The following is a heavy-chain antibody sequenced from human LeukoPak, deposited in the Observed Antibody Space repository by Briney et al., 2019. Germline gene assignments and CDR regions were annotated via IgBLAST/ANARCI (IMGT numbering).Heavy chain of an antibody. J-gene: IGHJ5*02. D-gene: IGHD2-15*01. CDR3: ARVAPNSRYCSGGSCSNPRYFGRPPTYTWFDP. CDR2: IYYSGST. V-gene: IGHV4-39*07. CDR1: GGSISSSSYY. Sequence: PSETLSLTCTVSGGSISSSSYYWGWIRQPPGKGLEWIGSIYYSGSTYYDPSLKSRVTISVDTSKNQFSLKLSSVTAADTAVYYCARVAPNSRYCSGGSCSNPRYFGRPPTYTWFDPWGQGTLVTVSS.